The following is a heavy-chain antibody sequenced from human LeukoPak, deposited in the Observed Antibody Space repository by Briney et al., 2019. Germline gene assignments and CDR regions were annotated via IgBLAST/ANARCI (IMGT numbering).Heavy chain of an antibody. V-gene: IGHV4-30-2*01. CDR1: GGSISSGGYS. CDR2: IYHSGSA. CDR3: ARDGYGSGSFDY. D-gene: IGHD3-10*01. J-gene: IGHJ4*02. Sequence: SETLSLTCAVSGGSISSGGYSWSWIRQPPGKGLEWIGYIYHSGSAYHNPSLKSRVTISVDRSKNQFSLKLSSVTAADTAVYYCARDGYGSGSFDYWGQGTLVTVSS.